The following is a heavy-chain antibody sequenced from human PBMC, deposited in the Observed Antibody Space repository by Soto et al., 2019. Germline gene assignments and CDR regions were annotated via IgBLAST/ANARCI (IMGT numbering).Heavy chain of an antibody. V-gene: IGHV1-8*01. CDR1: GYTFTSYD. J-gene: IGHJ6*03. CDR2: MNPNSGNT. CDR3: ARGSSGWYYYYMDV. Sequence: ASVKVSCKASGYTFTSYDINWVRQATGQGLEWMGWMNPNSGNTGYAQKFQGRVTMTRNTSISTAYMELSSLRSEDTAVYYCARGSSGWYYYYMDVWGEGTTVTVSS. D-gene: IGHD6-19*01.